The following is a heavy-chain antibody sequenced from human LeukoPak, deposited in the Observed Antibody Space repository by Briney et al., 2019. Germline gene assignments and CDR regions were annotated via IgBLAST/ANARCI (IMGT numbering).Heavy chain of an antibody. CDR2: ISSNGGST. CDR3: AKGHGSGSYYFRAFDY. D-gene: IGHD3-10*01. CDR1: GFTFSSYA. Sequence: GGSLRLSCSASGFTFSSYAMHWVRQAPGKGLEYVSAISSNGGSTYYADSVKGRFTISRDNSKNTLYLQMSSLRAEDTAVYYCAKGHGSGSYYFRAFDYWGQGTLVTVSS. V-gene: IGHV3-64D*06. J-gene: IGHJ4*02.